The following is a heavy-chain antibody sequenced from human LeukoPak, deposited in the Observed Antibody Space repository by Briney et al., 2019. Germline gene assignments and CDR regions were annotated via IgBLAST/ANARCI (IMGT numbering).Heavy chain of an antibody. CDR3: ARGYRGIEY. J-gene: IGHJ4*02. Sequence: PGGSLRLSCTASGFTFSDYYMSWIRQAPGGGLEWLSYVGGSRSYTDYADSVKGRFTISRENAKNSLYLQMNSLRAEDTAVYYCARGYRGIEYWGQGTLVTVSS. CDR1: GFTFSDYY. V-gene: IGHV3-11*03. CDR2: VGGSRSYT. D-gene: IGHD5-12*01.